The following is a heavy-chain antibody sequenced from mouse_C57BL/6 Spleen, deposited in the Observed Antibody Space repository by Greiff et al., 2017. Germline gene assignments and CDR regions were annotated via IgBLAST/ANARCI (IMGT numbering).Heavy chain of an antibody. Sequence: EVNLVESGGDLVKPGGSLKLSCAASGFTFSSYGMSWVRQTPDKRLEWVATISSGGSYTYYPDSVKGRFTISRDNAKNTLYLHMSSLKSEDTAMYYCARRNSNYFDDWGQGTTLTVYS. D-gene: IGHD2-5*01. CDR1: GFTFSSYG. V-gene: IGHV5-6*02. CDR2: ISSGGSYT. J-gene: IGHJ2*01. CDR3: ARRNSNYFDD.